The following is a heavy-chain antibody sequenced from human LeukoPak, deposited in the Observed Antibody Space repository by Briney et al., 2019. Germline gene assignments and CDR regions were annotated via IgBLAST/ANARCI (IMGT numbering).Heavy chain of an antibody. CDR3: ARARGDYGFDYGYNWFDP. V-gene: IGHV3-13*01. J-gene: IGHJ5*02. CDR2: IGTAGDT. D-gene: IGHD4/OR15-4a*01. Sequence: PGGSLRLSCAASGFTFSSYNMHWVRQATGKGLEWVSAIGTAGDTYYPGSVKGRFTISRENAKNSLYLQMNSLRAEDTAVYYCARARGDYGFDYGYNWFDPWGQGTLVAVSS. CDR1: GFTFSSYN.